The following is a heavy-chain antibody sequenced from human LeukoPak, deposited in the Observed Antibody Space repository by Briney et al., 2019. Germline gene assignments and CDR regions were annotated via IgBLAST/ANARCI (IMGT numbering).Heavy chain of an antibody. CDR1: GFTFSSYG. Sequence: GGSLRLSCAASGFTFSSYGMHWVRQAPGKGLEWVAVISYDGSNKYHADSVKGRFTISRDNSKNTLYLQMNSLRAEDTAVYYCAKAQLDCSSTSCYGVREWLVIDYWGQGTLVTVSS. CDR3: AKAQLDCSSTSCYGVREWLVIDY. CDR2: ISYDGSNK. V-gene: IGHV3-30*18. J-gene: IGHJ4*02. D-gene: IGHD2-2*01.